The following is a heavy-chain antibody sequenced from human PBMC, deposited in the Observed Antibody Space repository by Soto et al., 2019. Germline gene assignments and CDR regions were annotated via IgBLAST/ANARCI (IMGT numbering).Heavy chain of an antibody. J-gene: IGHJ4*02. CDR1: GGTFSSYA. D-gene: IGHD6-6*01. CDR3: ATTYIAARSYFDY. CDR2: IIPIFGTA. Sequence: ASVKVSCKASGGTFSSYAISWVRQAPGQGLEWMGGIIPIFGTANYAQKFQGRVTITADESTSTAYMELSSPRSEDTAVYYCATTYIAARSYFDYWGQGTLVTVSS. V-gene: IGHV1-69*13.